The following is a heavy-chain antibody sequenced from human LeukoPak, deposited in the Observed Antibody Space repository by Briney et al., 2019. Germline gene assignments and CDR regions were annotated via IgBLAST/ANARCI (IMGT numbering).Heavy chain of an antibody. V-gene: IGHV1-2*04. CDR3: ARGAMTTVSNSARPFDY. Sequence: GASVKVSCKASGGTFSSYAISWVRQAPGQGREWMGWINPNSGGTNYAQKFQGWVTMTRDTSISTAYMELSRLRSDDTAVYYCARGAMTTVSNSARPFDYWGQGTLVTVSS. CDR2: INPNSGGT. D-gene: IGHD4-17*01. J-gene: IGHJ4*02. CDR1: GGTFSSYA.